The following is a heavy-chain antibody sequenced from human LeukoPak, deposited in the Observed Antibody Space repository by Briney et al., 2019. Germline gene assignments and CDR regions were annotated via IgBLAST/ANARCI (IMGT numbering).Heavy chain of an antibody. D-gene: IGHD5-24*01. CDR2: ISGGGGST. Sequence: GGSLRLSCAASGFTFSSYAMSWVRQAPGKGLEWVSAISGGGGSTYYADSVKGRFTISRDNSKNTLYLQMNSLRAEDTAVYYCAKALGRDGYNSGDYWGQGTLVTVSS. V-gene: IGHV3-23*01. CDR3: AKALGRDGYNSGDY. CDR1: GFTFSSYA. J-gene: IGHJ4*02.